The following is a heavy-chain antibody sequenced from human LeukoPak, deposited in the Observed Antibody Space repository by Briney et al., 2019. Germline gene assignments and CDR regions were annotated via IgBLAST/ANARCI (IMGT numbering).Heavy chain of an antibody. J-gene: IGHJ5*02. D-gene: IGHD3-3*01. Sequence: KPSETLSLTCAVYGGSFSGYYWSWIRQPPGKGLEWIGEINHSGSTNYNPSLKSRVTISVDTSKNQFSLKLSSVTAADTAVYYCARGYYDFWSGPSSYNWFDPWGQGTLVTVSS. CDR2: INHSGST. V-gene: IGHV4-34*01. CDR3: ARGYYDFWSGPSSYNWFDP. CDR1: GGSFSGYY.